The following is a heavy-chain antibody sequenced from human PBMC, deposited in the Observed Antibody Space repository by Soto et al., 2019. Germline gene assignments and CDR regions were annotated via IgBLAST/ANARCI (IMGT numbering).Heavy chain of an antibody. D-gene: IGHD3-10*01. J-gene: IGHJ5*02. V-gene: IGHV4-38-2*02. CDR1: GYSISSGYY. CDR3: AREYGSGSYYNWFDP. Sequence: SETLSLTCTVSGYSISSGYYWGWIRQPPGKGLEWIGSIYHSGSTYYNPSLKSRVTISVDTSKNQFSQKLSSVTAADTAVYYCAREYGSGSYYNWFDPWGQGTLVTVSS. CDR2: IYHSGST.